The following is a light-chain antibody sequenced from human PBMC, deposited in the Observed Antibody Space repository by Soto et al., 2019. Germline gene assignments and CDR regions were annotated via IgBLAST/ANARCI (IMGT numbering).Light chain of an antibody. CDR1: SSDVGGYNY. V-gene: IGLV2-14*01. CDR3: SSYTSSSSLV. Sequence: QSALTQPASVSASPGQSITISCTGTSSDVGGYNYVSWYQQYPGKVPKLIIFEVTHRPSGVSSRFSGSKSGDTASLTISGLQPEEEADYYCSSYTSSSSLVFGTGTKVTVL. J-gene: IGLJ1*01. CDR2: EVT.